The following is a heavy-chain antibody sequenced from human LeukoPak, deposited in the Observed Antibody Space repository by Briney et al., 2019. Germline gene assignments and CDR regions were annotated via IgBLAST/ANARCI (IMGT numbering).Heavy chain of an antibody. Sequence: ASVTVSCKGSGYTFTSYALHWVRQPPGQRLEWMGWIKAGNGNTKYSQKFRGRVTITRDTSASTAYMELSSLRSEDTAVYYCARGAYGGSHSIAVAGTLDYWGQGTLVTVSS. J-gene: IGHJ4*02. D-gene: IGHD6-19*01. CDR2: IKAGNGNT. V-gene: IGHV1-3*01. CDR3: ARGAYGGSHSIAVAGTLDY. CDR1: GYTFTSYA.